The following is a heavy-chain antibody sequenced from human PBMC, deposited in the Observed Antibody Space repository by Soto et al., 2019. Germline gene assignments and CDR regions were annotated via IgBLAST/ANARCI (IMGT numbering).Heavy chain of an antibody. V-gene: IGHV4-31*03. J-gene: IGHJ4*02. Sequence: SETLSLTCIASGGSISSGGYYWSWIRLHPGKGLEWIGYIYYSGSTYYNPSLKSRVIISVDTSKNHFSLELSSVTAADTAVYYCARVPWHGYSSADHWGQGTLVTVSS. CDR2: IYYSGST. D-gene: IGHD5-18*01. CDR3: ARVPWHGYSSADH. CDR1: GGSISSGGYY.